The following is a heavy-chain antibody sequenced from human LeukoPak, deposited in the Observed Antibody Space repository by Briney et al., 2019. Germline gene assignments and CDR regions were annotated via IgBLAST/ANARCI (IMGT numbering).Heavy chain of an antibody. CDR2: ISYDGSNK. CDR3: AREDGYCSGGSCYGEYYFDY. CDR1: GFTFSSYA. Sequence: GGSLRLSCAASGFTFSSYAMPWVRQASGKGLEWVAVISYDGSNKYYADSVKGRFTISRDNSKNTLYLQMNSLRAEDTAVYYCAREDGYCSGGSCYGEYYFDYWGQGTLVTVSS. J-gene: IGHJ4*02. D-gene: IGHD2-15*01. V-gene: IGHV3-30-3*01.